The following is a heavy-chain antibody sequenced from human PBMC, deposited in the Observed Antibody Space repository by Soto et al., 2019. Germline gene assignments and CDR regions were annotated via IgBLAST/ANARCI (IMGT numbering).Heavy chain of an antibody. CDR1: GGSISSSSYY. V-gene: IGHV4-39*01. D-gene: IGHD3-22*01. CDR3: ATPYYDSSGSFDY. Sequence: SETLSLTCTVSGGSISSSSYYWGWIRQPPGKGLEWIGSIYYSGSTYYNPSLKSRVTISVDTSKNQFSLKLSSVTAADTAVYYCATPYYDSSGSFDYWGQGTLVTVSS. J-gene: IGHJ4*02. CDR2: IYYSGST.